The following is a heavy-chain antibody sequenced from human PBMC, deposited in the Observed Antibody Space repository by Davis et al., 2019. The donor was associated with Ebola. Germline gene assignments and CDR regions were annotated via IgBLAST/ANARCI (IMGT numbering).Heavy chain of an antibody. J-gene: IGHJ3*02. CDR2: ISDTIASI. CDR1: GFSFSAYS. Sequence: GESLKISCAASGFSFSAYSMHWVRQAPGKGLEWVSSISDTIASIFYGDSVKGRFTISRDNAKNSLYLQMNSLTAEDTAVYYCARGSWVRYWYAIFDIWGQGTMVTVSS. V-gene: IGHV3-21*01. D-gene: IGHD2-8*02. CDR3: ARGSWVRYWYAIFDI.